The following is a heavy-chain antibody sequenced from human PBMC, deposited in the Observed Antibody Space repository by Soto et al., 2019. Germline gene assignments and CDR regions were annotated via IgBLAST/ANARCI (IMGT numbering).Heavy chain of an antibody. J-gene: IGHJ4*02. CDR3: ARDPGGHYCTSTSCLYFFDH. Sequence: EVQLLESGGALVQPGGSLRLSCAASGFTFSNHAMNWVRQAPGKGLEWVSTISDSGSTYYADSVKGRFTISRDNSKNTLSLQMNSLRAEDTAVYYCARDPGGHYCTSTSCLYFFDHLGQGTLVIVSS. CDR2: ISDSGST. CDR1: GFTFSNHA. V-gene: IGHV3-23*01. D-gene: IGHD2-2*01.